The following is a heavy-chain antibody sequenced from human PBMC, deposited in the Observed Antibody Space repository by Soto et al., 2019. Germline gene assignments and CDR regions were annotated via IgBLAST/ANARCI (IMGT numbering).Heavy chain of an antibody. CDR2: IRTNTSML. D-gene: IGHD2-8*01. V-gene: IGHV3-48*01. J-gene: IGHJ4*02. CDR3: ARDQGNQWDLDY. CDR1: GFSLNSYP. Sequence: EVQLVESGGGLVQPGGSLRLSCAASGFSLNSYPMNWVRQVPGKGLEWVAYIRTNTSMLYYADSVKGRFTISIDSAKNSLYLQMNSLRVADTDVYYCARDQGNQWDLDYWGKGTLVTVSS.